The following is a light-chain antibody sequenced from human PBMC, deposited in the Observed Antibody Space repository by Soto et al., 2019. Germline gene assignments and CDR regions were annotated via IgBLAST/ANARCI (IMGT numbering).Light chain of an antibody. CDR3: AAWDDSLGGPG. V-gene: IGLV1-47*03. CDR1: SSNIGSNY. J-gene: IGLJ2*01. Sequence: QSVLTQPPSASGTPGQRVTISCSGSSSNIGSNYVYWYQQLPGTAPKLLIYRNNQRPSGVPDRFSGSKSGTSASLAISGLWSEDEADYYCAAWDDSLGGPGFGGGTKLTVL. CDR2: RNN.